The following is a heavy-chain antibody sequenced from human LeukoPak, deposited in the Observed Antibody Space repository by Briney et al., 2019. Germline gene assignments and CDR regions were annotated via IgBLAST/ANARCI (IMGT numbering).Heavy chain of an antibody. J-gene: IGHJ4*02. CDR1: GYTFTSYY. CDR3: ARGRKPSWGYYDSSGYFDY. V-gene: IGHV1-46*01. Sequence: ASVKVSCKASGYTFTSYYMHWVRQAPAQGREGMGIINPSGGTTTYAQKFQGRVTMTRDTSTSTVYMELSSLRSEATAVYYCARGRKPSWGYYDSSGYFDYWGQGTLVTVSS. CDR2: INPSGGTT. D-gene: IGHD3-22*01.